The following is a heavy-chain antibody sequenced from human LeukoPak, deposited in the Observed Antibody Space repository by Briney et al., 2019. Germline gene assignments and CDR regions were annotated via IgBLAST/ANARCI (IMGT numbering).Heavy chain of an antibody. CDR1: GFTFDDYA. V-gene: IGHV3-9*03. Sequence: GGSLRLSCAASGFTFDDYAMHWVRQAPGKGLEWASGISWNSGSIGYADSVKGRFTISRDNAKNSLYLQMNSLRAEDMALYYCAKSSSGWCRDAFDIWGQGTMVTVSS. CDR2: ISWNSGSI. D-gene: IGHD6-19*01. J-gene: IGHJ3*02. CDR3: AKSSSGWCRDAFDI.